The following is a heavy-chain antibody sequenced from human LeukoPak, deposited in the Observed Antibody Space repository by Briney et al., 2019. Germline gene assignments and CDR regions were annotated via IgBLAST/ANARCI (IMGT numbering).Heavy chain of an antibody. CDR3: ASDSSGYYYLSY. J-gene: IGHJ4*02. Sequence: SQTLSLTCTVSGGSISSGDYYWSWIRQPPGKGLEWIGYIYYSVSTYYNPSLKSRVTISVDTSKNQFSLKLSSVTAADTAVYYCASDSSGYYYLSYWGQGTLVTVSS. V-gene: IGHV4-30-4*08. CDR1: GGSISSGDYY. D-gene: IGHD3-22*01. CDR2: IYYSVST.